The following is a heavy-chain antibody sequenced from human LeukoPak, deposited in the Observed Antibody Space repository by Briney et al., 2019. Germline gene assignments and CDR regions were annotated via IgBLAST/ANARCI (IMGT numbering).Heavy chain of an antibody. CDR3: AKDLGGYSSGWDFDY. CDR2: ISGSGGNT. J-gene: IGHJ4*02. D-gene: IGHD6-19*01. CDR1: GFTFSSYA. V-gene: IGHV3-23*01. Sequence: PGGSLRLSCAASGFTFSSYAMSWVRQAPGKGLEWVSAISGSGGNTYYADSVKGRFTISRDNSKNTLYLQMNSLRAEDTAVYYCAKDLGGYSSGWDFDYWGQGTLVTVSS.